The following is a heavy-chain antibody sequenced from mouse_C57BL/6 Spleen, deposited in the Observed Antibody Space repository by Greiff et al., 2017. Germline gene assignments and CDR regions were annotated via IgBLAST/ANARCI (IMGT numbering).Heavy chain of an antibody. CDR3: ARGGYYDYDEGYAMDY. V-gene: IGHV5-17*01. Sequence: EVNVVESGGGLVKPGGSLKLSCAASGFTFSDYGMHWVRQAPEKGLEWVAYISSGSSTIYYADTVKGRFTISRDNAKNTLFLQMTSLRSEDTAMYYCARGGYYDYDEGYAMDYWGQGTSVTVSS. CDR1: GFTFSDYG. D-gene: IGHD2-4*01. J-gene: IGHJ4*01. CDR2: ISSGSSTI.